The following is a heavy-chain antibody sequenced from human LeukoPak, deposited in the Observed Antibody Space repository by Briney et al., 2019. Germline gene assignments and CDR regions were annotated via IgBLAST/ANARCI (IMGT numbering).Heavy chain of an antibody. Sequence: GGSLRLSCAASGFTFSDYEMNWVRQAPGKGLEWVGRTRKKVNSYTTEYAASVKGRFTISRDDSKNSLYLQMNSLKAEDTAVYYCARSYGSGTYPFDYWGQGTLVTVSS. CDR3: ARSYGSGTYPFDY. D-gene: IGHD3-10*01. CDR1: GFTFSDYE. J-gene: IGHJ4*02. CDR2: TRKKVNSYTT. V-gene: IGHV3-72*01.